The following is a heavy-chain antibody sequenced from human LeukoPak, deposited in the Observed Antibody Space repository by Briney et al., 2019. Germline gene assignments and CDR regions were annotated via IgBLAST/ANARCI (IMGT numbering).Heavy chain of an antibody. V-gene: IGHV4-39*01. CDR1: ARSIIISAYS. CDR2: IYYSGSA. Sequence: AATLSLTCPLDARSIIISAYSWGWLRQPPGKGLEYIGNIYYSGSAYYNPSLKSRVTLSVDTSNNQFSLRLTSVTAADTAVYYCATLAGESWGQGTLVTVSS. J-gene: IGHJ5*02. D-gene: IGHD1-26*01. CDR3: ATLAGES.